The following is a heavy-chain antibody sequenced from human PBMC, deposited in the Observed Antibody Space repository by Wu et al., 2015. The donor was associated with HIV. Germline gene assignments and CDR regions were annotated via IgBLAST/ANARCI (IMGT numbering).Heavy chain of an antibody. CDR1: GYSFTAYY. CDR3: ATGYCGGTTCYSAAFDM. J-gene: IGHJ3*02. V-gene: IGHV1-2*02. D-gene: IGHD2-2*01. Sequence: QVQLVQSGTEVRRPGASVRVSCKTSGYSFTAYYMHWVRQAPGQGLEWMGWINPNSGGTNSAQKFQGRVTMTRDTSISTAYMDINRLRSGDTAVYYCATGYCGGTTCYSAAFDMWARGQWSPSLQ. CDR2: INPNSGGT.